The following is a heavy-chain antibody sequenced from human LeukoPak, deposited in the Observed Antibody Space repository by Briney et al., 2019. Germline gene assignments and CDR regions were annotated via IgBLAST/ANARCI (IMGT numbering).Heavy chain of an antibody. V-gene: IGHV1-2*06. Sequence: ASVKVSCKASGYTFTGYYMHWVRQAPGQGLEWMGRINPNSGGTNYAQKFQGRVTMTRDTSISTAYMELSRLRSDDAAVYYCARVAAVAGGQIDYWGQGTLVTVSS. CDR2: INPNSGGT. CDR1: GYTFTGYY. D-gene: IGHD6-19*01. CDR3: ARVAAVAGGQIDY. J-gene: IGHJ4*02.